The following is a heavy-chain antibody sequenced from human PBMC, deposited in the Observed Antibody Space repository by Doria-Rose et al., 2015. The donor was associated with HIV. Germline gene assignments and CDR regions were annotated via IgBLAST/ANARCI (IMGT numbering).Heavy chain of an antibody. J-gene: IGHJ4*02. V-gene: IGHV5-51*01. CDR2: IYPRDSDS. CDR1: GNSFTNYW. Sequence: AQLVQSGVEVKKSGESLKISCSSYGNSFTNYWIGWVRQMPGKGLEWVAIIYPRDSDSRYSPSFQGQVTISADKSIRTAYLQWNSLQASDTAMYYCARRGVRGVFDFWGPGTLVTVSS. CDR3: ARRGVRGVFDF. D-gene: IGHD3-10*01.